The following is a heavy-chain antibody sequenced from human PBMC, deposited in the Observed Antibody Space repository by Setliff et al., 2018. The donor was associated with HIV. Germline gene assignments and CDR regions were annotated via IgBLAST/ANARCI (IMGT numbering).Heavy chain of an antibody. V-gene: IGHV1-18*01. CDR3: ARYNFWSGYESDY. Sequence: ASVKVSCKTSDYIFLSYGISWVRQAPGRGLEWMGWVSPYNGDTKYAQKFQGRVTMTTDTSARTGYMELRNLRSDDTAVYYCARYNFWSGYESDYWGQGTLVTVSS. D-gene: IGHD3-3*01. CDR2: VSPYNGDT. J-gene: IGHJ4*02. CDR1: DYIFLSYG.